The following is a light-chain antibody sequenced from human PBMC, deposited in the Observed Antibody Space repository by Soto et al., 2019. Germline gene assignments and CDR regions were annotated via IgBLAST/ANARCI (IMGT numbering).Light chain of an antibody. Sequence: QSALTQPASVSESPGQAITISCTGTSSDVGAYNSVSWYQQHPGKAPQLTIYDVNIRPSGISNRFSGSKSGNTASLTLSGLQAEDEADYYCSSYTTSSTLVFGGGTKQTVL. CDR2: DVN. CDR1: SSDVGAYNS. CDR3: SSYTTSSTLV. J-gene: IGLJ2*01. V-gene: IGLV2-14*03.